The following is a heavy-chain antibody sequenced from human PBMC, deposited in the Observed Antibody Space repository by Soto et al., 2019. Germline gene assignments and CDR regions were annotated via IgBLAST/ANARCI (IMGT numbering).Heavy chain of an antibody. J-gene: IGHJ4*02. D-gene: IGHD5-12*01. Sequence: GGSLRLSCAASGFTFSGFWMHWVRQAPGKGLVWVSRLNGDGAITNSADSVKGRFTISRDNPKNTLYLQMNSLRPEDTALYYCVRAASYSGYGSLFDYWGQGTLVTVSS. CDR3: VRAASYSGYGSLFDY. V-gene: IGHV3-74*01. CDR1: GFTFSGFW. CDR2: LNGDGAIT.